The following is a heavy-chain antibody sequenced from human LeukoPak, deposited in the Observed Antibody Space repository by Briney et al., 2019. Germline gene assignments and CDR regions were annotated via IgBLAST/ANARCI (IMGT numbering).Heavy chain of an antibody. CDR3: ARELYGSGSYNY. CDR2: ISSSGSTI. CDR1: GFTFSTYW. D-gene: IGHD3-10*01. V-gene: IGHV3-11*01. J-gene: IGHJ4*02. Sequence: PGGSLRLSCAASGFTFSTYWMSWVRQAPGKGLEWVSYISSSGSTIYYADSVKGRFTISRDNAKNSLYLQMNSLRAEDTAVYYCARELYGSGSYNYWGQGTLVTVSS.